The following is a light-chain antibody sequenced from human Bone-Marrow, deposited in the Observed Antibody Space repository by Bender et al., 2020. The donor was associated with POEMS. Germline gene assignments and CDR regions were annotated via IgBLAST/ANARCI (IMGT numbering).Light chain of an antibody. CDR3: QSAASSSSPWV. Sequence: SYELTQSPSVSVSPGQTARITCSGDALPRQFTYWFQQKPGQAPVLVIYKDAERPSGIPERFAGSSSGTTVTLTISGVQAEDEADYYCQSAASSSSPWVFGGGTKLTVL. CDR2: KDA. J-gene: IGLJ3*02. CDR1: ALPRQF. V-gene: IGLV3-25*03.